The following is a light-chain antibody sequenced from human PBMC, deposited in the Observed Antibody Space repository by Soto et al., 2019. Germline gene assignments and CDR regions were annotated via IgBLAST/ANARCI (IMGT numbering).Light chain of an antibody. Sequence: DIQMTQSPSTLSGSVGDRVTITCRASQTISSWLAWYQQKPGKAPKLLIYKASTLKGGVPSRFSGSGSGTEFTLTISSLQPDDFATYYCQHYNSYSEEFGQGTKVDIK. CDR3: QHYNSYSEE. CDR2: KAS. V-gene: IGKV1-5*03. CDR1: QTISSW. J-gene: IGKJ1*01.